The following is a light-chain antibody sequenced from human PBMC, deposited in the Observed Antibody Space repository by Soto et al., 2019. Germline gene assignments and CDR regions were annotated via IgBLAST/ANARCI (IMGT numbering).Light chain of an antibody. CDR3: SSFAGNNNVV. CDR1: SSDVGGYNY. CDR2: EVS. Sequence: QSALTQPPSASGSPGQSVTISCTGTSSDVGGYNYVSWYQQHPGKAPKLMISEVSKRPSGVPDRFSGSKSGNTASLTVSGLQAEDEADYYCSSFAGNNNVVFGGETKLTVL. V-gene: IGLV2-8*01. J-gene: IGLJ2*01.